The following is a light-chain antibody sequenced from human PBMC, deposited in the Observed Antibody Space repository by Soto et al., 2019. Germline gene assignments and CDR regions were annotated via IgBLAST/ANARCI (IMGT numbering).Light chain of an antibody. CDR1: QSVSSN. V-gene: IGKV3-15*01. CDR2: GAS. J-gene: IGKJ1*01. Sequence: DIVMTQSPATLSVSPGERATLSCRASQSVSSNLAWYQQKPGQAPRLLIYGASTRATGIPARFSGSGSGTEFTLTISSLQSEDFAVYYCQQYNNWPPTWTFGQGTKV. CDR3: QQYNNWPPTWT.